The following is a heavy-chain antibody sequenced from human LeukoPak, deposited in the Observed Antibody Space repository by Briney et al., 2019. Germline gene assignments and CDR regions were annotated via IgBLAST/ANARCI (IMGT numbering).Heavy chain of an antibody. CDR3: ARVRITIFGVVIPNWFDP. D-gene: IGHD3-3*01. J-gene: IGHJ5*02. CDR1: GGSISSSSYY. CDR2: IYYSGST. Sequence: SQTLSLTCTVSGGSISSSSYYWGWIRQPPGKALEWIGYIYYSGSTNYNPSLKSRVTISVDTSKNQFSLKLSSVTAADTAVYYCARVRITIFGVVIPNWFDPWGQGTLVTVSS. V-gene: IGHV4-61*05.